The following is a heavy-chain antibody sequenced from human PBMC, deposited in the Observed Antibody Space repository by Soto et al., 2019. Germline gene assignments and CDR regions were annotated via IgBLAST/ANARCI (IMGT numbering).Heavy chain of an antibody. CDR2: IYYSGST. CDR3: AREVRPRFWSGYADDYYYMDV. D-gene: IGHD3-3*01. CDR1: GGSISSYY. J-gene: IGHJ6*03. V-gene: IGHV4-59*01. Sequence: SETLSLTCTVSGGSISSYYWSWIRQPPGKGLEWIGYIYYSGSTNYNPSLKSRVTISVDTSKNQFSLKLSSVTAADTAVYYCAREVRPRFWSGYADDYYYMDVWGKGTTVTVSS.